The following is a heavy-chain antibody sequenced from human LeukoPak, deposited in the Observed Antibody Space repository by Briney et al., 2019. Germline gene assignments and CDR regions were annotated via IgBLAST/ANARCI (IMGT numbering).Heavy chain of an antibody. D-gene: IGHD4-17*01. V-gene: IGHV1-2*02. CDR1: GYTFTSYA. CDR3: ARVREDYGDYPLEGAFDI. CDR2: INPNSGGT. Sequence: ASVKVSCKASGYTFTSYAMNWVRQAPGQGLEWMGWINPNSGGTNYAQKFQGRVTMTRDMSISTAYMELSRLRSDDTAVYYCARVREDYGDYPLEGAFDIWGQGTMVTVSS. J-gene: IGHJ3*02.